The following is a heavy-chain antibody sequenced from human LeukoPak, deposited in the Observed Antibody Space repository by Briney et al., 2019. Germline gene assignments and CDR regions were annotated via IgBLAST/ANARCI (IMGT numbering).Heavy chain of an antibody. CDR3: ARIPRRDSSGYYYV. Sequence: GRSLRLSSAASGFTFSSYAMHWVRQAPGKGLEWVAVISYDGSNKYYADSVKGRFTISRDNSKNTLYLQMNSLRAEDTAVYYCARIPRRDSSGYYYVWGQGTLVTVSS. D-gene: IGHD3-22*01. J-gene: IGHJ4*02. CDR2: ISYDGSNK. V-gene: IGHV3-30*04. CDR1: GFTFSSYA.